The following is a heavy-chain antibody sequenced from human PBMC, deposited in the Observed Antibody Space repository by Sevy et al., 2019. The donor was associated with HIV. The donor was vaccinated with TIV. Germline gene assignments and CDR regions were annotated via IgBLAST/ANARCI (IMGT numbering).Heavy chain of an antibody. D-gene: IGHD6-13*01. V-gene: IGHV1-8*01. CDR1: GYTFTSYD. CDR3: ARAPPLIAAAGEFDY. CDR2: MNPNSGNI. J-gene: IGHJ4*02. Sequence: ASVKVSCKASGYTFTSYDINWVRQATGQGLEWMGWMNPNSGNIGYAQTFQGRVTMTRNTSISTAYMELSSLRSEDTAVYYCARAPPLIAAAGEFDYWGQGTLVTVSS.